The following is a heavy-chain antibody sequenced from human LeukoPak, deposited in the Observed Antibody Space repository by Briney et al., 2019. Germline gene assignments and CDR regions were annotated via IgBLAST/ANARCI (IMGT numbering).Heavy chain of an antibody. Sequence: PSETLSLTCTVSGGSISSYYWSWIRQPPGKGLEWIAYIHYSGSTNYNPSLKSRLTISIDTSKNQFSLKLTSVTAAGTAIYYCARHESYRVPVAGTSYSYPMDVWGQGTTVTVSS. V-gene: IGHV4-59*08. D-gene: IGHD6-19*01. CDR2: IHYSGST. J-gene: IGHJ6*02. CDR3: ARHESYRVPVAGTSYSYPMDV. CDR1: GGSISSYY.